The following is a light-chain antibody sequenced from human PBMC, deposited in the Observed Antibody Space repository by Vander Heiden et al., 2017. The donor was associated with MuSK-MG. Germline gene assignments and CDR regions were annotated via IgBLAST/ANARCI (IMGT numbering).Light chain of an antibody. CDR3: QHSNSKLET. V-gene: IGKV1-39*01. J-gene: IGKJ1*01. Sequence: DMQITQSPSSLSASVGDRVTITCRASQPISSFLNWYQQKAGQAPSLLIYGASNLESGVPSRFSGSGSGTDFTLTISTLHPEDVATYYCQHSNSKLETFGPGTKVEIE. CDR1: QPISSF. CDR2: GAS.